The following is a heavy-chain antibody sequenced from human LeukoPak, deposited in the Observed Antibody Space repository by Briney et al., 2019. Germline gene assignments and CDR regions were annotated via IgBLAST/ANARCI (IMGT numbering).Heavy chain of an antibody. CDR3: ARDHNYAFDN. V-gene: IGHV3-21*01. D-gene: IGHD5-18*01. CDR2: ISSSSSYI. CDR1: GFTFSSYS. J-gene: IGHJ4*02. Sequence: GGSLRLSCAASGFTFSSYSMNWVRQAPGKELEWVSSISSSSSYIYYADSVKGRFTISRDNAKNSLYLQMNSLRVEDTAVYYCARDHNYAFDNWGQGTLVSVSS.